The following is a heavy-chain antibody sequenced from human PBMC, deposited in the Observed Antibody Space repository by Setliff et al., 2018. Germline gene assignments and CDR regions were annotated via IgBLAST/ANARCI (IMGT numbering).Heavy chain of an antibody. CDR3: TTRYCSHGGCYGEGVFVYMDV. CDR2: IKSKTDGGTT. Sequence: GGSLRLSCAASGFTFSSYSMNWVRQAPGKGLEWVGRIKSKTDGGTTDYAAPVKGRCTIPRDDSKNTLYLQMNSLKTEDTAVYYCTTRYCSHGGCYGEGVFVYMDVWGKGTTVTVSS. V-gene: IGHV3-15*01. D-gene: IGHD2-8*01. CDR1: GFTFSSYS. J-gene: IGHJ6*03.